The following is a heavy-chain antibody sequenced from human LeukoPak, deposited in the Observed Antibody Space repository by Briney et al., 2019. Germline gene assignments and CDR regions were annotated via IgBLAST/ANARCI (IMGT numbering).Heavy chain of an antibody. J-gene: IGHJ5*02. CDR3: ARHPIPVGPNDWFDP. D-gene: IGHD1-26*01. Sequence: SETLSLTCTVSGGSISSTSHYWGWIRQPPGKGLEWIGSNNGNTHYSPSLKSRVTISVDTSKNHFSLTLGSVTAADPAVYYCARHPIPVGPNDWFDPWGQGTLVTVSS. V-gene: IGHV4-39*02. CDR2: NNGNT. CDR1: GGSISSTSHY.